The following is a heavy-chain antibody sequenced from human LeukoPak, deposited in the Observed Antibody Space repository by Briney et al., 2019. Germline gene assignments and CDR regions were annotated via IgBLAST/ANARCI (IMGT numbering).Heavy chain of an antibody. CDR1: GGSLSSYY. V-gene: IGHV4-4*07. D-gene: IGHD5-24*01. CDR3: ARDVGDGYNYYFDY. CDR2: IYTSGST. Sequence: PSQTLSLTCTVSGGSLSSYYWSWIRHPAGKGLEWIGRIYTSGSTNYNPSLKSRVTMSVDTSKNQFSLKLSSVTAADTAVYYCARDVGDGYNYYFDYWGQGTLVTVSS. J-gene: IGHJ4*02.